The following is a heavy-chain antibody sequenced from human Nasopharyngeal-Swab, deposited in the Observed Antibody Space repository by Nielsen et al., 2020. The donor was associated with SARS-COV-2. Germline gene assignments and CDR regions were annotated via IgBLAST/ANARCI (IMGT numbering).Heavy chain of an antibody. CDR3: TTLHRTGWF. D-gene: IGHD6-19*01. Sequence: GRSLTPSSVASGSALSSVWTSWVRQAPGKGLEWVGCIKRKADGGTEKYATAVRGRFSIPRDDSRNTLFLQLNRLKTEDTAVYYCTTLHRTGWFWGQGPLVTVSS. CDR2: IKRKADGGTE. CDR1: GSALSSVW. V-gene: IGHV3-15*01. J-gene: IGHJ4*02.